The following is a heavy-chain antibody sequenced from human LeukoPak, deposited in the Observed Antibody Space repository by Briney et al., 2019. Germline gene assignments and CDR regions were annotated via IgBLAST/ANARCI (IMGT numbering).Heavy chain of an antibody. J-gene: IGHJ4*02. Sequence: GASVKVSCKTSGYKFKNYVISWVRQAPGQGLEWMGWVRADNGKTDYTQKFQDRVTMTADTSTNTAYMELRSLRSDDTAVYYCARDRSNSDFWGQGTLVTVS. V-gene: IGHV1-18*01. CDR1: GYKFKNYV. CDR3: ARDRSNSDF. CDR2: VRADNGKT. D-gene: IGHD4-11*01.